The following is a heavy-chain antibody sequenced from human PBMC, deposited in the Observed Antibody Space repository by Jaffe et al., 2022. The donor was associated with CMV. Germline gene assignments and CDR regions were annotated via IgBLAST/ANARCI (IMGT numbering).Heavy chain of an antibody. CDR2: IYYSGST. Sequence: QLQLQESGPGLVKPSETLSLTCTVSGGSISSSSYYWGWIRQPPGKGLEWIGSIYYSGSTYYNPSLKSRVTISVDTSKNQFSLKLSSVTAADTAVYYCARQVGSRKNWFDPWGQGTLVTVSS. CDR1: GGSISSSSYY. CDR3: ARQVGSRKNWFDP. D-gene: IGHD6-13*01. J-gene: IGHJ5*02. V-gene: IGHV4-39*01.